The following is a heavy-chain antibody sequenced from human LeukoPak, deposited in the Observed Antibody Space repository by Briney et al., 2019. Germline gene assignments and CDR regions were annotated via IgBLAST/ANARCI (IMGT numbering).Heavy chain of an antibody. V-gene: IGHV3-74*01. CDR2: INSDGSST. Sequence: AGGSLRLSCAASGFTFSSYWMHWVRQAPGKGLVWVSRINSDGSSTSYADSVKGRFTISRDNSKNTLYLQMNSLRAEDTAVYYCAKVYYYDSSGTMAFDYWGQGTLVTVSS. D-gene: IGHD3-22*01. CDR3: AKVYYYDSSGTMAFDY. CDR1: GFTFSSYW. J-gene: IGHJ4*02.